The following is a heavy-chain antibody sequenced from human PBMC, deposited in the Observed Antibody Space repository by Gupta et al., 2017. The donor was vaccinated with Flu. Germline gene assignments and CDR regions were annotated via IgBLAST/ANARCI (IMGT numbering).Heavy chain of an antibody. D-gene: IGHD2-15*01. CDR3: ARDQREYCSGGDCYPQILDF. CDR1: GFIFSDYG. J-gene: IGHJ4*02. V-gene: IGHV3-30*03. Sequence: QVQLVASGGGVVQPGRSLRLSCAASGFIFSDYGIHWGRQAPGKGLEWVAVISYDGSYKYYGDSVKGRFTISRDNSKNTLYLEMNSLRPDDTAMYYCARDQREYCSGGDCYPQILDFWGQGSLVTVS. CDR2: ISYDGSYK.